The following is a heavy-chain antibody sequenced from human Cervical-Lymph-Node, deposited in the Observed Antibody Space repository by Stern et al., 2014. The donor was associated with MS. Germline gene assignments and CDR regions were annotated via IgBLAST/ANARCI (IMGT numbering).Heavy chain of an antibody. D-gene: IGHD2/OR15-2a*01. Sequence: QVQLVQSGAEMKKPGSSGKVSCMASGGTFSDYAISWVRQAPGHGLEWMGGIAPRFGAAHYGQKFQGRVTITADESTSTAFMELSGLRSDDTAVYYCARCRVLLTAFYDSMDVWGRGTTVSVSS. CDR3: ARCRVLLTAFYDSMDV. CDR2: IAPRFGAA. J-gene: IGHJ6*02. V-gene: IGHV1-69*01. CDR1: GGTFSDYA.